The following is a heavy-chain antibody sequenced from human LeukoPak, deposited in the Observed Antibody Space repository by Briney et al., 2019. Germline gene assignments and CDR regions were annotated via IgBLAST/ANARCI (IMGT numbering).Heavy chain of an antibody. Sequence: GESLKIACKGSGYSFSTYWIGWVRQMPGKGLEWMGIIYPDDSDTRYSPSFQGQVTISADKSISTAYLQWSSLKASDTAMYYCTRLIGGDSRDYWGQGTLVTVSS. CDR1: GYSFSTYW. V-gene: IGHV5-51*01. D-gene: IGHD4-17*01. CDR2: IYPDDSDT. CDR3: TRLIGGDSRDY. J-gene: IGHJ4*02.